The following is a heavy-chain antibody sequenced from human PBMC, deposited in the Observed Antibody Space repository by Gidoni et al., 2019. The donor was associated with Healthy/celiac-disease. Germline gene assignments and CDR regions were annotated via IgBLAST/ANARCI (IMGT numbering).Heavy chain of an antibody. CDR3: ARCPHWNPTYYYYYGMDV. CDR2: IYYSGST. D-gene: IGHD1-1*01. V-gene: IGHV4-59*01. J-gene: IGHJ6*02. Sequence: QVQLQESGPGLVKPPETLSITCTVSGGSISSYYWSWIRQPPGKGLEWIGYIYYSGSTNYNPSLKSRVTISVDTSKNQFSLKLSSVTAADTAVYYCARCPHWNPTYYYYYGMDVWGQGTTVTVSS. CDR1: GGSISSYY.